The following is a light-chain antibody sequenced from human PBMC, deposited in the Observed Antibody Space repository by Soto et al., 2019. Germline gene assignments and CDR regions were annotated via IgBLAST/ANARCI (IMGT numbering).Light chain of an antibody. V-gene: IGKV3-20*01. J-gene: IGKJ3*01. CDR1: QSVRSSS. Sequence: EIVLTQSPGTLSLSPGERATLSCRASQSVRSSSLAWYQQKPGQAPRLLIYDASSRATGIPDRFSGSGSGTDITLTISRLEPEDFAVYYCQQYGSSLFTFGPGTKVDIK. CDR2: DAS. CDR3: QQYGSSLFT.